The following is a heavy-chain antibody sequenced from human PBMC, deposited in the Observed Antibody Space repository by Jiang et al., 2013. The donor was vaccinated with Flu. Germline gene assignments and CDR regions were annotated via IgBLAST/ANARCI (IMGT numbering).Heavy chain of an antibody. CDR3: ARGMADSGGMDV. D-gene: IGHD3-10*01. J-gene: IGHJ6*04. CDR1: GGSISSYY. V-gene: IGHV4-59*08. Sequence: GSGLVKPSETLSLTCTVSGGSISSYYWSWIRQPPGKGLEWIGYIYYSGSTNYNPSLKSRVTISVDTSKNQFSLKLSSVTAADTAVYYCARGMADSGGMDVWGKGTTVTVSS. CDR2: IYYSGST.